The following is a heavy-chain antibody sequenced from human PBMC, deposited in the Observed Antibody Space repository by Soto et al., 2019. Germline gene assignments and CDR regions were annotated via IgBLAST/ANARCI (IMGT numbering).Heavy chain of an antibody. V-gene: IGHV3-23*01. J-gene: IGHJ4*02. Sequence: EVQLLESGGGLVQPGGSLRLSCAASGFTFSSYAMSWVRQAPGKGLEWVSAISGSGGSTYYADSVKGRFTISRDNSNNTLYLQMNSLRADDTAVYYCAKDSSGYPGGYFDYWGQGTLVTVSS. CDR2: ISGSGGST. CDR3: AKDSSGYPGGYFDY. CDR1: GFTFSSYA. D-gene: IGHD3-22*01.